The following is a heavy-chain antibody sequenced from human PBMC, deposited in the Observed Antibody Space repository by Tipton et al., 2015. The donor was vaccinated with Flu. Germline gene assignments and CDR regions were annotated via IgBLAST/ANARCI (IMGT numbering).Heavy chain of an antibody. Sequence: TLSLTCTVSGGSISSYYWSWIRQPAGKGLEWIGRIYTSGSTNYNPSLKSRVTMSVDTSKSQFSLMLGAVTAADTSVYYCAGTRDAFGNWGQGTMVTVSS. CDR3: AGTRDAFGN. J-gene: IGHJ3*02. CDR1: GGSISSYY. V-gene: IGHV4-4*07. CDR2: IYTSGST.